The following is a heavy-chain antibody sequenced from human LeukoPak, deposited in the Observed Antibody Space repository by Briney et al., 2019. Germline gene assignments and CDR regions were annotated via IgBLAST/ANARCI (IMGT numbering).Heavy chain of an antibody. CDR2: IRYDGSNK. CDR1: GFTFSSYA. CDR3: AKDRQGSQSSGEDY. Sequence: GGSLRLSCAASGFTFSSYAMHWVRQAPGKGLEWVALIRYDGSNKHYADSVQGRFTISRDNSNNTLYLQMNSLRAEDTAVYYCAKDRQGSQSSGEDYWGQGTLVTVSS. D-gene: IGHD7-27*01. J-gene: IGHJ4*02. V-gene: IGHV3-30*02.